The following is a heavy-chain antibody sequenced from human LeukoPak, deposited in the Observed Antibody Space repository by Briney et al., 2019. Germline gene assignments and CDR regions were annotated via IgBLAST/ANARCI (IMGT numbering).Heavy chain of an antibody. V-gene: IGHV3-21*01. Sequence: PGGSLRLSCAASGFTFSTYQMNWVRQAPGKGLEWVSSISSSSSYIYYADSVKGRFTISRDNAKNSLYLQMNSLRAEDTAVYYCARDSSIAALLDGMDVWGQGTTVTVSS. CDR1: GFTFSTYQ. J-gene: IGHJ6*02. CDR3: ARDSSIAALLDGMDV. D-gene: IGHD6-6*01. CDR2: ISSSSSYI.